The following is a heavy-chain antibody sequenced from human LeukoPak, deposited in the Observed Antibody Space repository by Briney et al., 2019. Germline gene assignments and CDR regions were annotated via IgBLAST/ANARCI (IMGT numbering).Heavy chain of an antibody. CDR1: GGTFSSYA. CDR2: IIPIFGTA. Sequence: SVKVSCKASGGTFSSYAISWVRQAPGQGLEWMGGIIPIFGTANYAQKFQGRVTITADESKSTAYMELSSLRSEDTAVYYCASYYDFWSGNFDYWGQGTLVTVSS. CDR3: ASYYDFWSGNFDY. D-gene: IGHD3-3*01. J-gene: IGHJ4*02. V-gene: IGHV1-69*13.